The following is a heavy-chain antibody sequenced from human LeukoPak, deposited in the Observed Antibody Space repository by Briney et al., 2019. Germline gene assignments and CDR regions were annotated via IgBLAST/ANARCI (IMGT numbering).Heavy chain of an antibody. D-gene: IGHD3-9*01. CDR1: GFTFSNAW. CDR2: IKRKTDGGTT. J-gene: IGHJ4*02. CDR3: TTPYPYHDILTGYRPFDY. Sequence: PGGSLRLSCAASGFTFSNAWMNWVRQAPGKGLEWVGRIKRKTDGGTTDYAAPVKGRFTISRDDSKTTLYLQMNSLKTEDTAVYYCTTPYPYHDILTGYRPFDYWGQGTLVTVSS. V-gene: IGHV3-15*07.